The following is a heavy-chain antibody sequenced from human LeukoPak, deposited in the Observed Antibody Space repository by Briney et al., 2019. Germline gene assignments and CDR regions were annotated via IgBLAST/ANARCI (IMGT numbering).Heavy chain of an antibody. J-gene: IGHJ4*02. CDR1: GGTFSSYA. V-gene: IGHV1-69*04. CDR2: IIPILGIA. Sequence: ASVKVSCKASGGTFSSYAISWVRQAPGQGLEWMGRIIPILGIANYAQKFQGTVTITADKSTSTAYMELSSLRSEDTAVYYCARDLGDGYNSGYFDYWGQGTLVTVSS. CDR3: ARDLGDGYNSGYFDY. D-gene: IGHD5-24*01.